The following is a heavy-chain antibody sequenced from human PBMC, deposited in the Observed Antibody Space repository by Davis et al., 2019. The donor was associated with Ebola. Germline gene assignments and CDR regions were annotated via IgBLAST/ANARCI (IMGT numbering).Heavy chain of an antibody. CDR1: GFTFSSYG. CDR3: ARRKDNYSGNDLDS. Sequence: GGSLRLSCAASGFTFSSYGMHWVRQAPGKGLEWVAVIWYDGSNKYYADSVKGRFTISRDNSKNTLYLQMNSLRAEDTAVYYCARRKDNYSGNDLDSWGQGTLVTVSS. CDR2: IWYDGSNK. V-gene: IGHV3-33*01. J-gene: IGHJ4*02. D-gene: IGHD4-23*01.